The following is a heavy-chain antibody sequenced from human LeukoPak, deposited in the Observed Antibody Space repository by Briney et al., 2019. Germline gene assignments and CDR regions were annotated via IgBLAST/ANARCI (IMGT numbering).Heavy chain of an antibody. Sequence: ASVKVSCKTSGYTFTNYGISWVRQAPGQGLEWMGWISGHSGNTEYAQRLQGRVIMTTDTSTSTAYMELRSLKSDDTAVYYCARDVLSGGLDVFDIWGQGTMVTVSS. V-gene: IGHV1-18*01. CDR3: ARDVLSGGLDVFDI. CDR2: ISGHSGNT. CDR1: GYTFTNYG. J-gene: IGHJ3*02. D-gene: IGHD3-10*01.